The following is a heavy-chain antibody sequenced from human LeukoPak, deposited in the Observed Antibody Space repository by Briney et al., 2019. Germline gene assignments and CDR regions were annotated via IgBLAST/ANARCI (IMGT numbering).Heavy chain of an antibody. D-gene: IGHD6-13*01. J-gene: IGHJ2*01. CDR1: GFTFSSYG. Sequence: GRSLRLSCAASGFTFSSYGMHWVRQAPGKGLEWVAVIWYDGSNKYYADSVKGRFTISRDNSKNTLYLQMNSLRAEDTAVYYCAKDVAGGITHWYFDLWGRGTLVTVSS. CDR3: AKDVAGGITHWYFDL. CDR2: IWYDGSNK. V-gene: IGHV3-33*06.